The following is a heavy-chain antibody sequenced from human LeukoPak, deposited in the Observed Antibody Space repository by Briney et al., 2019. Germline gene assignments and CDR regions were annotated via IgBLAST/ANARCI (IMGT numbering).Heavy chain of an antibody. CDR2: IYYSGST. CDR3: ARRIITMLRYNAFDI. Sequence: SETLSLTCTVSGGSISSSSYYWGWIRQPPGKGLEWIGSIYYSGSTYYNPSLKSRVTISVDTSKNQFSLKLSSVTAADTAVYYCARRIITMLRYNAFDIWGQGTMVTVSS. CDR1: GGSISSSSYY. V-gene: IGHV4-39*01. J-gene: IGHJ3*02. D-gene: IGHD3-10*01.